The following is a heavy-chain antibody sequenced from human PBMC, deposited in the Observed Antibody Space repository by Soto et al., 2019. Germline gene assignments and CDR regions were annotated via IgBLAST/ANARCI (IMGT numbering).Heavy chain of an antibody. CDR2: VIPIFGTA. CDR3: ARGQTGGGWGYYFDY. J-gene: IGHJ4*02. CDR1: GGTFSSYA. V-gene: IGHV1-69*12. Sequence: QVQLVQSGAEVKKPGSSVKVSCKASGGTFSSYAIDWVRQAPGQGLEWMGGVIPIFGTADYAQKFQGSVTITADESTGTAYMELSSQRSEDTAVYYCARGQTGGGWGYYFDYWGQGTLVTVSS. D-gene: IGHD3-16*01.